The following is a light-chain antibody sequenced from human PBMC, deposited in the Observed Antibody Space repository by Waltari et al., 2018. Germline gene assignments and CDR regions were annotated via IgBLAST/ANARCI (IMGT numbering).Light chain of an antibody. V-gene: IGLV1-44*01. Sequence: QSVLTQPSSASGTPGQRVTISCSGRASNIGGNVVNWYQQFPGKAPKLVIYRNDRRPSGVPDRFSCSKSGTSASLAISGLQSEDEADYYCAVWEDSLNGWVVGGGTKLTVL. J-gene: IGLJ3*02. CDR2: RND. CDR1: ASNIGGNV. CDR3: AVWEDSLNGWV.